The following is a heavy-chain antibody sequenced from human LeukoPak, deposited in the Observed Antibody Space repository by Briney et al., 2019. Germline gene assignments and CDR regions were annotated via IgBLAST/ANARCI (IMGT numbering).Heavy chain of an antibody. J-gene: IGHJ5*02. Sequence: SETLSLTCTVSGGSISSHYWSWIRQPPGKGLEWIGYIYYSGSTNYNPSLKSRATISVDTSKNQFSLKLSSVTAADTAVYYCARGSVVYGPGTVTWGQGTLVTVSS. CDR1: GGSISSHY. V-gene: IGHV4-59*11. CDR3: ARGSVVYGPGTVT. D-gene: IGHD3-10*01. CDR2: IYYSGST.